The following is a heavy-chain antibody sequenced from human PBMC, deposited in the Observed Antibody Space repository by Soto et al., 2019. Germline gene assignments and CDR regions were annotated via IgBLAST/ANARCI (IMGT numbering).Heavy chain of an antibody. CDR1: GYTFTSYY. Sequence: ASVKVSCEASGYTFTSYYIHWVRQAPGQGLEWMGIINPSGGSTSYAQKFQGRVTMTRDTSTSTVYMELSSLRSEDTAVYYYASLDDYGDYSRGYYYYGMDVWGQGTTVTVSS. J-gene: IGHJ6*02. CDR2: INPSGGST. V-gene: IGHV1-46*01. D-gene: IGHD4-17*01. CDR3: ASLDDYGDYSRGYYYYGMDV.